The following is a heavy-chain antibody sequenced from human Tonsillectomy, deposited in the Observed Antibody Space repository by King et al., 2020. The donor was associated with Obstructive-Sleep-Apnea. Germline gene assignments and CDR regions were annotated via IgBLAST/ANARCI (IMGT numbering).Heavy chain of an antibody. CDR1: GFIFSDYW. D-gene: IGHD3-10*01. Sequence: VQLVESGGGLVHPGGSLKLSGAGPGFIFSDYWRSWVRQTQGKGLEWVANIGHDGSEKYYVDSVEGRFTISRDNSKKFLFLQMNSLRVEDTAVYYCAREGTLTGSYWGPGTLVSVSS. J-gene: IGHJ4*02. CDR2: IGHDGSEK. V-gene: IGHV3-7*03. CDR3: AREGTLTGSY.